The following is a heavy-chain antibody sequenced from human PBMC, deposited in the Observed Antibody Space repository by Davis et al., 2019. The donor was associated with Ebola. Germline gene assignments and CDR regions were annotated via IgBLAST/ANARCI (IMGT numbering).Heavy chain of an antibody. V-gene: IGHV3-21*03. Sequence: GESLKISCAASEFSFSSYSMNWVRQAPGKGLEWFSSISSGSDYIFYADSVNGRFTTYRDNAKSSLFLQMNSLKTEDTAVYYCTTDRGYYDTTGDYSTDIDYWGQGTLVTVSS. CDR3: TTDRGYYDTTGDYSTDIDY. D-gene: IGHD3-22*01. CDR2: ISSGSDYI. J-gene: IGHJ4*02. CDR1: EFSFSSYS.